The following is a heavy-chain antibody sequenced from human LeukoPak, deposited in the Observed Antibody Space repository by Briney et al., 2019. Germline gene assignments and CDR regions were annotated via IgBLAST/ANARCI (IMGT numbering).Heavy chain of an antibody. J-gene: IGHJ5*02. CDR3: ARGGYYDYVWGSYRSNWFDP. Sequence: GASVKVSCKASGYTFTSYDINWVRQATGQGLEWMGWMNPNSGNTGYAQKFQGRVTMTRNTSISTAYMELSSLRSEDTAVYYCARGGYYDYVWGSYRSNWFDPWGQGTLVTVSS. CDR2: MNPNSGNT. CDR1: GYTFTSYD. V-gene: IGHV1-8*01. D-gene: IGHD3-16*02.